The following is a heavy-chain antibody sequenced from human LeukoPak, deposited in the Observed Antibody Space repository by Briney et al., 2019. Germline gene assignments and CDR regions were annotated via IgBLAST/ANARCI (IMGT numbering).Heavy chain of an antibody. CDR1: GFTFGDYA. CDR3: TRGLHDYEEYGIDY. J-gene: IGHJ4*02. CDR2: IRSKAYGGTT. D-gene: IGHD4-17*01. Sequence: GGSLRLSCTASGFTFGDYAMSWVRQAPGKGLEWVGFIRSKAYGGTTEYAASVQGRFTMSRDDSKSSAYLQMNSLKTEDTAVYYCTRGLHDYEEYGIDYWGQGTLVTVSS. V-gene: IGHV3-49*04.